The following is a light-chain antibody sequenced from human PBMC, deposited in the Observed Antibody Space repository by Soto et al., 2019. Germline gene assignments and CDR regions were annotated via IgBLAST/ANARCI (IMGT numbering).Light chain of an antibody. V-gene: IGKV3-15*01. CDR3: QQYNNWPPFLT. CDR2: GAS. J-gene: IGKJ4*01. Sequence: EIVMTQSPATLSVSPGERATLSCRASQSVSSNLAWYRQKPGQAPRLLIYGASTRATGIPARFSGSGSGTEFTLTISSLQSEDFAVYYCQQYNNWPPFLTFGGGTKVEIK. CDR1: QSVSSN.